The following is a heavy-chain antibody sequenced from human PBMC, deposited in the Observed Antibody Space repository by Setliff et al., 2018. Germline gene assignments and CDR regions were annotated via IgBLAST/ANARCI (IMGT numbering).Heavy chain of an antibody. J-gene: IGHJ5*02. CDR1: GFTFSDYW. V-gene: IGHV3-7*01. D-gene: IGHD4-17*01. CDR2: IKQDGSEK. Sequence: PGGSLRLSCAASGFTFSDYWMSWVRQAPGKGLEWVANIKQDGSEKYYVDSVKGQFTISRDNAKNSLYLQTNSLRAEDTAIYYCARDPNGDYVGAFDPWGQGILVTVPS. CDR3: ARDPNGDYVGAFDP.